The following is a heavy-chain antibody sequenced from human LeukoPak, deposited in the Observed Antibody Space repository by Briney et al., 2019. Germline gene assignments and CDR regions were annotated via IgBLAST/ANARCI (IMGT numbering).Heavy chain of an antibody. J-gene: IGHJ4*02. Sequence: SETLSLTCAVYGGSFSGYYWSWIRQPPGKGLQWIGEINHSGSTNYNPSLKSRVTISVDTSKNQFSLKLSSVTAADTAVYYCARGVSGGNGSNLDYCGQGTLVTVSS. D-gene: IGHD1-26*01. V-gene: IGHV4-34*01. CDR3: ARGVSGGNGSNLDY. CDR2: INHSGST. CDR1: GGSFSGYY.